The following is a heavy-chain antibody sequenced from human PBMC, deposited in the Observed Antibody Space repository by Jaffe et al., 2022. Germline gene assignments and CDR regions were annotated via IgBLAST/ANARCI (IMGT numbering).Heavy chain of an antibody. Sequence: EVQLLESGGGLVQPGGSLRLSCAASGFTFSSYAMSWVRQAPGKGLEWVSAISGSGGSTYYADSVKGRFTISRDNSKNTLYLQMNSLRAEDTAVYYCAKVSYDFWSGYYLGTDYWGQGTLVTVSS. V-gene: IGHV3-23*01. CDR2: ISGSGGST. D-gene: IGHD3-3*01. J-gene: IGHJ4*02. CDR3: AKVSYDFWSGYYLGTDY. CDR1: GFTFSSYA.